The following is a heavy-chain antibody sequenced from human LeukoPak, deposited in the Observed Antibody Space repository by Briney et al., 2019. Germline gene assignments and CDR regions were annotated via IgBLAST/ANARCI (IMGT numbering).Heavy chain of an antibody. V-gene: IGHV4-4*07. Sequence: SETLSLTCGVSGVSMSNYYWSWIRQPAGKGLEWLGRIFSSESTHYNPSLNGRVTMSFDTSNSQFSVRLTSVTAADTAVYYCARDDTDSPTFDYWGQGILVTVSS. CDR2: IFSSEST. J-gene: IGHJ4*02. CDR1: GVSMSNYY. D-gene: IGHD2/OR15-2a*01. CDR3: ARDDTDSPTFDY.